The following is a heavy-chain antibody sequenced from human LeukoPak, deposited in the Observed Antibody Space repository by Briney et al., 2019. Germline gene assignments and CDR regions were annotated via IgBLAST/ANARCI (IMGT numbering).Heavy chain of an antibody. V-gene: IGHV3-15*01. CDR1: GFTFSNTW. CDR2: IKSKTDGGTT. J-gene: IGHJ4*02. Sequence: GGSLRLSCTASGFTFSNTWMSWVRQAPGKGPEWVGHIKSKTDGGTTDYAAPVKGRFTISRDDSKNTLYLQMSSLKTEDTAVYYCTTHRLVFDFWGQGILVPVSS. D-gene: IGHD6-19*01. CDR3: TTHRLVFDF.